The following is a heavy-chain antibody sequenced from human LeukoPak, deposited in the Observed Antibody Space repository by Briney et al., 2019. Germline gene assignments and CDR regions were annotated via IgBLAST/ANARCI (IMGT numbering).Heavy chain of an antibody. V-gene: IGHV4-38-2*02. CDR2: IYHDGDT. CDR1: GYSISSGYY. J-gene: IGHJ6*03. Sequence: SETLSLTCSVSGYSISSGYYWGWIRQPPGKGLEWIGNIYHDGDTYYNPSLKSRVTISVDTSKNQFSLRLSSVTAADTAVYYCARAGDLKGYSSSWYYYYMDVWGKGTTVTVSS. D-gene: IGHD6-13*01. CDR3: ARAGDLKGYSSSWYYYYMDV.